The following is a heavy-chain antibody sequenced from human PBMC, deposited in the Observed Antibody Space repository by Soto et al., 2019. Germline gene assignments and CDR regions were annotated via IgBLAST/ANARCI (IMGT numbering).Heavy chain of an antibody. V-gene: IGHV3-30*03. CDR1: GFTFTSYG. CDR3: ARSRDGYSFYFYYGMDG. J-gene: IGHJ6*02. D-gene: IGHD4-4*01. Sequence: PGGSLRLSCAASGFTFTSYGMHWVRQAPGKXLEWMALILHDGSAEYYADSVKGRFTISRDNSKNTLYLQMNSLRAEDTAVYYCARSRDGYSFYFYYGMDGWGQGTTVTVSS. CDR2: ILHDGSAE.